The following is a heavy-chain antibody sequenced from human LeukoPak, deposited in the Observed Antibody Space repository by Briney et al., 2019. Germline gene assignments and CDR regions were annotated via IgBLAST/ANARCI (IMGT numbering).Heavy chain of an antibody. D-gene: IGHD2-15*01. CDR1: GGTFSSYA. V-gene: IGHV1-69*04. J-gene: IGHJ6*02. CDR3: ARLPCSGGSCYRAYYYYGMEV. CDR2: IIPILGIA. Sequence: SVKVSCKASGGTFSSYAISWMRQAPGQGLEWMGRIIPILGIANYAQKFQGRVTITADKSTSTAYMELSSLRSEDTAVYYCARLPCSGGSCYRAYYYYGMEVWGQGTTVTVSS.